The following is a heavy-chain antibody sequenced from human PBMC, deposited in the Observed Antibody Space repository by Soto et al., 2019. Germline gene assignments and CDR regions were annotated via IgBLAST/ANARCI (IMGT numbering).Heavy chain of an antibody. CDR1: GFTFSSYC. CDR3: ARDRGDIVVVPAAIGGYYMDV. CDR2: IWYDGSNK. D-gene: IGHD2-2*01. Sequence: SLRLSCAASGFTFSSYCMHWVRQAPGKGLEWVAVIWYDGSNKYYADSVKGRFTISRDNSKNTLYLQMNSLRAEDTAVYYCARDRGDIVVVPAAIGGYYMDVWGKGTTVTVSS. J-gene: IGHJ6*03. V-gene: IGHV3-33*01.